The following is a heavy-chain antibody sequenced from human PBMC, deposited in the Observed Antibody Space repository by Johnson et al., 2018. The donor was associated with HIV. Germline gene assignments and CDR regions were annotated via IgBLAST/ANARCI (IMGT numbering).Heavy chain of an antibody. J-gene: IGHJ3*02. V-gene: IGHV3-53*01. Sequence: VQLVESGGGLIPPGGSLRLSCVASGFTVSDNYMSWVRKAPGKGLEWVSIIYSGGTAYYADSVKGRFTVSRDDSKNTVFLQMNSLKTEDTAVYYCTTRLRVGITGPTTAFDIWGQGTMVTVSS. CDR3: TTRLRVGITGPTTAFDI. CDR1: GFTVSDNY. D-gene: IGHD1-20*01. CDR2: IYSGGTA.